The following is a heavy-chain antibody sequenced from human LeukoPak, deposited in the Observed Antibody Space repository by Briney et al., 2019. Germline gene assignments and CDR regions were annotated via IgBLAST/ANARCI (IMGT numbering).Heavy chain of an antibody. J-gene: IGHJ4*02. CDR3: AKDPAANWEYFDY. Sequence: GGSLRLSCAASGFTFSSYGMHWVRQAPGKGLEWVAFIRYDGSNKYYADSVKGRFTISRDNSKNTLYLQMNSLRAEDTAVYYCAKDPAANWEYFDYWGQGTLVTVSS. V-gene: IGHV3-30*02. CDR2: IRYDGSNK. CDR1: GFTFSSYG. D-gene: IGHD7-27*01.